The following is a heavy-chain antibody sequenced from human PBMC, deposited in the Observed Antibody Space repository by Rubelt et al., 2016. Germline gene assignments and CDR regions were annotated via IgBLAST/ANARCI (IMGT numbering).Heavy chain of an antibody. D-gene: IGHD1-26*01. V-gene: IGHV3-53*01. J-gene: IGHJ5*02. CDR2: IYTSGSP. Sequence: EARGGLVQPGGSLRLSCAASGFTVSSNYMSWVRQAPGKGLEWVSVIYTSGSPYYADSVKGRFTISRDNSNNTLYLQMNSLRAEDTAVYYCANDRWELRNGGWFDPWGQGTVVTVSS. CDR1: GFTVSSNY. CDR3: ANDRWELRNGGWFDP.